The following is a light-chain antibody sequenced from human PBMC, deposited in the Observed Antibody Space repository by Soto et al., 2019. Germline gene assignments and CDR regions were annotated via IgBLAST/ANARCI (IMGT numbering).Light chain of an antibody. CDR2: FAS. V-gene: IGKV2-28*01. CDR3: TQALSAPLT. J-gene: IGKJ4*01. CDR1: QGLLHGTGNTY. Sequence: IVMTQSPLSLPVTPGEPASISCRSSQGLLHGTGNTYLDWYVQKPGQSPQLLIYFASNRASGVPDRFSGSVSGTNFTLKISRVHTEDVGVYYCTQALSAPLTFGGGTKVEIK.